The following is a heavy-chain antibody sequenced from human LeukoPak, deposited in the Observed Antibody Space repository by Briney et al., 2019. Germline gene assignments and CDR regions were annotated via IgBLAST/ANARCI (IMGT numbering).Heavy chain of an antibody. D-gene: IGHD3-10*01. CDR3: AKEGAESFPDAFDI. J-gene: IGHJ3*02. Sequence: PSETLSLTCTVSGGSLSPYYWSWLRQPPGKGLEWIGYISYSGSTKNNPSLKSRVTISVDTSKNQVSLKMTSVTAADTAVYYCAKEGAESFPDAFDIWGQGTMITVSS. CDR2: ISYSGST. V-gene: IGHV4-59*01. CDR1: GGSLSPYY.